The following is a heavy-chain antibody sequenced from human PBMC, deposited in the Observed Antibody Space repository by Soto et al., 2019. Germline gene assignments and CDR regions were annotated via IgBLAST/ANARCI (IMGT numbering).Heavy chain of an antibody. V-gene: IGHV1-3*01. CDR1: GFAFSSYG. CDR3: ARDAGVTTKKFDP. J-gene: IGHJ5*02. D-gene: IGHD2-21*02. Sequence: QVQLVQSGTEVKKPGASVKLSCRASGFAFSSYGIHWVRQAPGQSLAWMGWIDAANANVKYSQTFQGRVTMTGDISTSTAYMELRSLTSEATAVYYCARDAGVTTKKFDPWGQGTLVIVPS. CDR2: IDAANANV.